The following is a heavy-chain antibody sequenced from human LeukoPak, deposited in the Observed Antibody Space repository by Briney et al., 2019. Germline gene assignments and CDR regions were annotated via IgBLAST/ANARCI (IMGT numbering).Heavy chain of an antibody. Sequence: SEALSLTCAVYGGSFSGYYWSWIRQPPGKGLEWIGEINHSGSTNYNPSLKSRVTISVDTSKNQFSLKLSSVTAADTAVYYCARTLHYYGSGSYAYCGQGTLVTVSS. CDR1: GGSFSGYY. J-gene: IGHJ4*02. D-gene: IGHD3-10*01. CDR2: INHSGST. V-gene: IGHV4-34*01. CDR3: ARTLHYYGSGSYAY.